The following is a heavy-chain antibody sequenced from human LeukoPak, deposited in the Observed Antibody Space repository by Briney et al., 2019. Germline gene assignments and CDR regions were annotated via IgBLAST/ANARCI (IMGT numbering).Heavy chain of an antibody. CDR1: GFTFSSYA. CDR3: AKSDIVVVPAAMYFQH. V-gene: IGHV3-23*01. D-gene: IGHD2-2*01. CDR2: ISGSGGST. J-gene: IGHJ1*01. Sequence: GFLRLSCAASGFTFSSYAMSWVRQAPGKGLEWVSAISGSGGSTYYADSVKGRFTISRDNSKNTLYLQMDSLRAEDTAVYYCAKSDIVVVPAAMYFQHWGQGTLVTVSS.